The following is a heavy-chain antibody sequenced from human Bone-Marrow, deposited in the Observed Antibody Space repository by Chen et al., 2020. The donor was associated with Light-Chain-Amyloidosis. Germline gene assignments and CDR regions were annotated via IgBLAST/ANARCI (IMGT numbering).Heavy chain of an antibody. V-gene: IGHV4-34*10. CDR1: NGAFGDDY. J-gene: IGHJ5*02. Sequence: QLQLQESGPGLVKPSETLSLTCGIHNGAFGDDYWTWIRQPPGKGLQWIAEINHSGSANYNSSLKSRTTISVDKSKNQFSLRMISVTAADTAVYYCARYEPHFSDSIISGYTAWGQGTSVTVSS. CDR2: INHSGSA. CDR3: ARYEPHFSDSIISGYTA. D-gene: IGHD5-12*01.